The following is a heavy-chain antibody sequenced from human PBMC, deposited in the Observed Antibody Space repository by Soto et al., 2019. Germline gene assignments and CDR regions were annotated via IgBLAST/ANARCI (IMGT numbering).Heavy chain of an antibody. Sequence: QVQLQQWGAGLLKPSETLSLTCAVYGGSFSGYYWTWIRQPPGTGLAWIGEIKHSGSTNYNPSVKTRVPISVDTSKNQFSLKLTSMTASDTAMYDCARVKITGLFDYSGQGTLVTVSS. D-gene: IGHD2-8*02. CDR1: GGSFSGYY. CDR2: IKHSGST. V-gene: IGHV4-34*01. J-gene: IGHJ4*02. CDR3: ARVKITGLFDY.